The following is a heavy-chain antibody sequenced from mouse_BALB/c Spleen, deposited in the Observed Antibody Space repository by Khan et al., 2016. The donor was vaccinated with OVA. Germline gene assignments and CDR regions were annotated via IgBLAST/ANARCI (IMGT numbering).Heavy chain of an antibody. CDR2: VNPNNGDP. Sequence: EVQLQESGPDLVKPGASVKISCKASGYSFTVYYMTWVKQSHGKSPKWIGRVNPNNGDPNYKQNFKGKAILSVEKLYKTAYMELRSLTSENSAVFYCARGCEFFPYGGQGTLVTVSA. CDR1: GYSFTVYY. CDR3: ARGCEFFPY. J-gene: IGHJ3*01. V-gene: IGHV1-26*01.